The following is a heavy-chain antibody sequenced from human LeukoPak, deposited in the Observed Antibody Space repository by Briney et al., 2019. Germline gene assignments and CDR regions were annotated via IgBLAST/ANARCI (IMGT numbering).Heavy chain of an antibody. CDR2: SNDSGGT. Sequence: SETLSLTCAVYGGTFSGYYWSWIRQPPGKRLEWVGESNDSGGTNYNPSLKSRVTISADKSKNQFSLKLNSVTAADTAVYYCARGRVATTFDYWGQGTLVTISS. V-gene: IGHV4-34*01. CDR1: GGTFSGYY. J-gene: IGHJ4*02. D-gene: IGHD5-12*01. CDR3: ARGRVATTFDY.